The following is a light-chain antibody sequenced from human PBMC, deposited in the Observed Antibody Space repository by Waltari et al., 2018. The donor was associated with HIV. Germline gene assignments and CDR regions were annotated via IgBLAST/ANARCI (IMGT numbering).Light chain of an antibody. CDR1: QGVRASS. CDR2: GAE. V-gene: IGKV3-20*01. J-gene: IGKJ1*01. Sequence: EIVLTQSPVTLSLSPGETATLSCRASQGVRASSVAWYQQKPGQAPRLLIDGAENRAPGVPDRFSGTESGTVFSLIISRLDPEDFGVYFCQQYATTPPAFGQGTKV. CDR3: QQYATTPPA.